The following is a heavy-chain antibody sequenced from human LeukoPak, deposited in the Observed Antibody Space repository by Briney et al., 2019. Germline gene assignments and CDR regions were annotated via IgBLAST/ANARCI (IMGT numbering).Heavy chain of an antibody. J-gene: IGHJ6*03. CDR1: GFTFSSYA. V-gene: IGHV3-30*04. Sequence: GGSLRLSCAASGFTFSSYAMHWVRQAPGKGLEWVAVISYDGSNKYYADSVKGRFTISRGNSKNTLYLQMNSLRAEDTAVYYCARDGGRTGYYYYYMDVWGKGTTVTVSS. D-gene: IGHD1-14*01. CDR2: ISYDGSNK. CDR3: ARDGGRTGYYYYYMDV.